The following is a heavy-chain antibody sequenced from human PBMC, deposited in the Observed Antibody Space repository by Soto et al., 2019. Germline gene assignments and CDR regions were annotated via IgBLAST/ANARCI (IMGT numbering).Heavy chain of an antibody. Sequence: ASVKVSCKVSGYTLTELSMHWVRQAPGKGLEWMGGFDPEDGETIYAQKFQGRVTMTEDTSTDTAYMELSSLRSEDTAVYYCATEKSYSYDSSGYSVSCYFDYWGQGTLVTVSS. CDR3: ATEKSYSYDSSGYSVSCYFDY. CDR1: GYTLTELS. V-gene: IGHV1-24*01. D-gene: IGHD3-22*01. CDR2: FDPEDGET. J-gene: IGHJ4*02.